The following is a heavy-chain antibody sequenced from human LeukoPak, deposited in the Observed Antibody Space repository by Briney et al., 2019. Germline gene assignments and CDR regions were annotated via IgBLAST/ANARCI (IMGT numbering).Heavy chain of an antibody. Sequence: GGSLRLSCAASGFTFSSFGMHWVRQAPGRGLEWVAFISYDENNINYADSVKGRFTISRDNSKNMLYLQMNSLRAEDTAVYYCAKDDWLDAFDIWGQGTMVTVSS. J-gene: IGHJ3*02. V-gene: IGHV3-30*18. CDR3: AKDDWLDAFDI. CDR1: GFTFSSFG. CDR2: ISYDENNI. D-gene: IGHD3-9*01.